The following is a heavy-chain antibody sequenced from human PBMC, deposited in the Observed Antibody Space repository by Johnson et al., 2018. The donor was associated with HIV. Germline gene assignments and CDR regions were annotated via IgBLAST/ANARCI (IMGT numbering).Heavy chain of an antibody. V-gene: IGHV3-30*04. Sequence: VQLVESGGGVVQPGRSLRLSCGASGFTFSSYAMHWVRQAPGKGLEWVAVISYGGRNKDYAASLEGRFTISRDNSKNTLFLQVNSLRAEDTAMYYCVRDIAFYDSGSAISDAFDIWGQGTMVTVSS. J-gene: IGHJ3*02. D-gene: IGHD3-22*01. CDR2: ISYGGRNK. CDR3: VRDIAFYDSGSAISDAFDI. CDR1: GFTFSSYA.